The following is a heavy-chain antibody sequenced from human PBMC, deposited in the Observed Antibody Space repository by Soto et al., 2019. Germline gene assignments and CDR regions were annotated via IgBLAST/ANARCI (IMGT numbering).Heavy chain of an antibody. CDR2: ISGSGGRI. CDR1: GFTFYRYD. Sequence: EVQLLESGGGLVQPGGSLRLSCAASGFTFYRYDMFWVRQTPRRGLEWVSFISGSGGRIEYGDFVRGRFTASRDNAEDTLSLQMNTLASVDTGVYYCVRRGSETGWYFDQWGQGTLVVVSS. V-gene: IGHV3-23*02. CDR3: VRRGSETGWYFDQ. D-gene: IGHD6-19*01. J-gene: IGHJ4*02.